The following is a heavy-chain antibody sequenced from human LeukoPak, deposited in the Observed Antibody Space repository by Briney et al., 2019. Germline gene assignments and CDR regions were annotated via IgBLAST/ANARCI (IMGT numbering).Heavy chain of an antibody. CDR1: GFTFSSHS. D-gene: IGHD3-3*01. J-gene: IGHJ4*02. Sequence: AGESLRLSCAASGFTFSSHSMNWVRQAPGKGLEWVSYISSSSGMIYYADSVKGRFTISRDNAKNSLYLQMNSLRDEDTAVYYCARDSITIFGVVISWGQGTLVIVSS. V-gene: IGHV3-48*02. CDR3: ARDSITIFGVVIS. CDR2: ISSSSGMI.